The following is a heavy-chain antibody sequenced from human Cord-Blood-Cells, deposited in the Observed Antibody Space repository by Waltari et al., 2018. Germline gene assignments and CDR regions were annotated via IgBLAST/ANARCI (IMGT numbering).Heavy chain of an antibody. CDR2: INHSGST. D-gene: IGHD3-3*01. Sequence: QVQLQQWGAGLLKPSETLSLTCAAYGGSFSGYYWSWIRQPPGKGLEGIGEINHSGSTNYNPSLKSRVTISVDTSKNQFSLKLSSVTAADTAVYYCARLYYDFGSGHPGYNWFDPWGQGTLVTVSS. V-gene: IGHV4-34*01. CDR3: ARLYYDFGSGHPGYNWFDP. J-gene: IGHJ5*02. CDR1: GGSFSGYY.